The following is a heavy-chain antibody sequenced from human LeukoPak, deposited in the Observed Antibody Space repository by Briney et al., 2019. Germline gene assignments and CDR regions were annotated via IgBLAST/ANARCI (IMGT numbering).Heavy chain of an antibody. D-gene: IGHD1-1*01. CDR3: ARLLEPPYYYYGMDV. J-gene: IGHJ6*02. CDR1: GYTFTGYY. Sequence: ASVTVSCKASGYTFTGYYMHWVRQAPGQGLEWMGWINPNSGGTNYAQKFQGRVTMTRDTSISTAYMELSRLRSDDTAVYYCARLLEPPYYYYGMDVWGQGTTVTVSS. CDR2: INPNSGGT. V-gene: IGHV1-2*02.